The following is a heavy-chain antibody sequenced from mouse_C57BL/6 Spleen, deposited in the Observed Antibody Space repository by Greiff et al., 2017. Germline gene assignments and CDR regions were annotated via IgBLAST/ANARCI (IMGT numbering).Heavy chain of an antibody. J-gene: IGHJ3*01. CDR1: GFTFSSYA. CDR3: TRLHYDWFAY. CDR2: ISSGGDYI. Sequence: EVKVEESGEGLVKPGGSLKLSCAASGFTFSSYAMSWVRQTPEKRLEWVAYISSGGDYIYYADTVKGRFTISRDNARNTLYLQMSSLKSEDTAMYYCTRLHYDWFAYWGQGTLVTVSA. V-gene: IGHV5-9-1*02. D-gene: IGHD2-4*01.